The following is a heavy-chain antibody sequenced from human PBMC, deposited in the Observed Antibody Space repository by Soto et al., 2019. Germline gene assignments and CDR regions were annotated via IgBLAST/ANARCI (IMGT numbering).Heavy chain of an antibody. J-gene: IGHJ6*01. V-gene: IGHV4-59*08. Sequence: QVQVQQSGPGLVKPSETLSLTCTVSSGPSKSHNWGWIRQPPGRGLEWIGYVYDTWSTSYNPSLNTRVTSSADPSTNRISLTLRFVTAADTAVYYCVRQGIGFLHGLVDVWGQGTTVIVSS. CDR1: SGPSKSHN. D-gene: IGHD3-10*01. CDR3: VRQGIGFLHGLVDV. CDR2: VYDTWST.